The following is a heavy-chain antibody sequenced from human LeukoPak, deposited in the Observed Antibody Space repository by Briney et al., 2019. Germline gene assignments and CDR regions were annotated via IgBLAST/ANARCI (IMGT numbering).Heavy chain of an antibody. V-gene: IGHV3-48*04. CDR3: ARGPGTGHYFDY. CDR1: GFTFSTSP. D-gene: IGHD2-8*02. CDR2: ISSSSGTI. J-gene: IGHJ4*02. Sequence: PGGSLRLSCAASGFTFSTSPMNWVRQAPGKGLEWVSYISSSSGTIYYADSVKGRFTISRDNAENSLYLQMNSLRVDDTAVYYCARGPGTGHYFDYWGQGALVTVSS.